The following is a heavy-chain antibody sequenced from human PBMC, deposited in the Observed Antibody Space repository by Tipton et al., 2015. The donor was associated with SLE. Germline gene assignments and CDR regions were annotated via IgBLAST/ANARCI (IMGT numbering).Heavy chain of an antibody. CDR2: IKQDGSDK. CDR3: VRGNGWLPAY. CDR1: GFTFSNHW. Sequence: LRLSCEASGFTFSNHWMNWVRQAPGKGPEWVANIKQDGSDKFYADSLKGRFTISRDNAKNSLHLEMNSLRTEDTGVYYCVRGNGWLPAYWGQGTLVTVSS. D-gene: IGHD6-19*01. V-gene: IGHV3-7*01. J-gene: IGHJ4*02.